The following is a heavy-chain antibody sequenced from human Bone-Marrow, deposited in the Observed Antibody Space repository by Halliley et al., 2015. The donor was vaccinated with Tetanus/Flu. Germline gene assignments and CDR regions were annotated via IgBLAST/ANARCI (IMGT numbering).Heavy chain of an antibody. V-gene: IGHV4-31*01. CDR1: GGSISSGGYY. CDR3: ARSGGGDCSSTPCPLYYGLDV. CDR2: MFYSGRT. J-gene: IGHJ6*02. Sequence: TLSLTCTVSGGSISSGGYYWNWLRQHPGKGLEWIGYMFYSGRTYYNPSLKSLVTISVGRSKNEYSLKLSSVTAADAAVYYCARSGGGDCSSTPCPLYYGLDVWGQGTTVTVAS. D-gene: IGHD2-2*01.